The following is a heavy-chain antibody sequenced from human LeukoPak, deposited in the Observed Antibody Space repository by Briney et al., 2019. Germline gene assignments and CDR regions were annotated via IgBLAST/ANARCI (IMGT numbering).Heavy chain of an antibody. Sequence: PGRSLRLSCAASGFTFSSYAMHWVRQAPGKGLEWVAVISYDGSNKYYADSVKGRFTISRDNSKNTLYLQMNSLRAEDTAVYYCARGYSYGRGYFDYWGQGTLVTVSS. CDR2: ISYDGSNK. CDR1: GFTFSSYA. D-gene: IGHD5-18*01. V-gene: IGHV3-30*04. J-gene: IGHJ4*02. CDR3: ARGYSYGRGYFDY.